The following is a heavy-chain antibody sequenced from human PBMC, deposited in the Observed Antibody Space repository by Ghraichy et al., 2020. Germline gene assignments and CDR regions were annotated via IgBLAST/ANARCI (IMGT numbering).Heavy chain of an antibody. Sequence: GGSLRLSCAASGFTSSKYSMNWVRQAPGKGLEWVSYISSTSSAKNYADSVKGRLTISRDNAKNSLYLQMNSLRDEDTAVYYCARERLVVGVGVPTVGTGDGMDVCGQGTTVTDSS. J-gene: IGHJ6*02. V-gene: IGHV3-48*02. CDR1: GFTSSKYS. CDR3: ARERLVVGVGVPTVGTGDGMDV. CDR2: ISSTSSAK. D-gene: IGHD2-15*01.